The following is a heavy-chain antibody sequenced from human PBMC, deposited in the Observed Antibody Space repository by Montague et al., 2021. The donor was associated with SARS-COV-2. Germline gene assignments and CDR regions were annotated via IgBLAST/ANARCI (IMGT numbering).Heavy chain of an antibody. CDR2: ITSTSTHI. CDR1: GFTFSASD. J-gene: IGHJ4*02. CDR3: GRNFDL. V-gene: IGHV3-21*01. D-gene: IGHD3-9*01. Sequence: SLRLSCAASGFTFSASDMVWVRQAPGKGLEWVSTITSTSTHIYYAESVKGRFTIARDNAKNSLSLQTDSLRAEDTGVYYCGRNFDLWGQGTLVTVSS.